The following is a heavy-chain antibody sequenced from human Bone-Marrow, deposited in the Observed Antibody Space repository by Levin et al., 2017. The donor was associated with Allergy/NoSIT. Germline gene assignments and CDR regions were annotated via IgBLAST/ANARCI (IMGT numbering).Heavy chain of an antibody. CDR2: IYSGGST. J-gene: IGHJ3*02. V-gene: IGHV3-53*01. CDR3: ARDGSGPRDAFDI. D-gene: IGHD2-15*01. Sequence: LSLTCAASGFTVSSNYMSWVRQAPGKGLEWVSVIYSGGSTYYADSVKGRFTISRDNSKNTLYLQMNSLRAEDTAVYYCARDGSGPRDAFDIWGQGTMVTVSS. CDR1: GFTVSSNY.